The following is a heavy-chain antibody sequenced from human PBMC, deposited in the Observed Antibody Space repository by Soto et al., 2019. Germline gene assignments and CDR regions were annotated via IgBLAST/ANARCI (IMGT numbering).Heavy chain of an antibody. CDR1: GFTFSSYS. V-gene: IGHV3-21*01. D-gene: IGHD3-3*01. CDR2: ISSSSSYI. J-gene: IGHJ1*01. CDR3: ASFTYCDFWSGYYAEYFQH. Sequence: GGSLRLSCAASGFTFSSYSMNWVRQAPGKGLEWVSSISSSSSYISYAVSVKGRFTISRDNAKNALYLQMNSLRAEDTAVYYCASFTYCDFWSGYYAEYFQHWGQGTLVTVSS.